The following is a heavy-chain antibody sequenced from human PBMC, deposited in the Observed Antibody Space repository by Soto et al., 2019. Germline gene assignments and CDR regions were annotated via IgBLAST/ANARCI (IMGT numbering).Heavy chain of an antibody. CDR3: AKDILGFYGPETFV. Sequence: QVQLVESGGGVVQPGGSLRLSCAAFGITFTTYGYQWVRQAPGRGLEWVAVISWDASERSYADSVQGRFTISRDDSKNTVFLQLNSVRPEDTSVYYCAKDILGFYGPETFVWGQGTQVTVSS. V-gene: IGHV3-30*18. CDR1: GITFTTYG. CDR2: ISWDASER. D-gene: IGHD2-21*01. J-gene: IGHJ4*02.